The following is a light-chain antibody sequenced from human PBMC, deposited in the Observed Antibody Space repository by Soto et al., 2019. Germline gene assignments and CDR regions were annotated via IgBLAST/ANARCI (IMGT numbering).Light chain of an antibody. Sequence: DIKMTHSLSSLSVSVGERVTITCRASQDIRNYLAWYQQKPGKVPTLLIYAAPTLQSGVPTRISGSGSGTDFTLTINSLQPEDSATYYCQKYDRAPFTFGPGTKVDFK. CDR1: QDIRNY. CDR2: AAP. J-gene: IGKJ3*01. V-gene: IGKV1-27*01. CDR3: QKYDRAPFT.